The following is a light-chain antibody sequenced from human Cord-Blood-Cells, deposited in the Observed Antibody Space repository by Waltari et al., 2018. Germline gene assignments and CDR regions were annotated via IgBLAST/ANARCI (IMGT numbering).Light chain of an antibody. J-gene: IGLJ1*01. Sequence: QSALTQPASVSGSPGQSITISCTGTSSDVGGYNYVSWYQQHPGKAPKLMIYEVSNRPSGVSNRFSGSKSGNPASLTISGLQAEDEADYYCSSYTSISTYVFGTGTKVTVL. CDR2: EVS. CDR3: SSYTSISTYV. V-gene: IGLV2-14*01. CDR1: SSDVGGYNY.